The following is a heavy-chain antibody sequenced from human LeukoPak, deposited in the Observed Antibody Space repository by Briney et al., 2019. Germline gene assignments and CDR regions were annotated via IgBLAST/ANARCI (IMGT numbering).Heavy chain of an antibody. CDR3: ARHFTYSSGRAYFDY. CDR2: IYPGDSDT. Sequence: GESLKISCKGSGYSFTNYWIGWVRQMPGKGLEWMGIIYPGDSDTRYSPSFQGQVTISADKSINTAYLQWSSLKASDTAIYYCARHFTYSSGRAYFDYWGQGTLVTVSS. J-gene: IGHJ4*02. D-gene: IGHD6-19*01. CDR1: GYSFTNYW. V-gene: IGHV5-51*01.